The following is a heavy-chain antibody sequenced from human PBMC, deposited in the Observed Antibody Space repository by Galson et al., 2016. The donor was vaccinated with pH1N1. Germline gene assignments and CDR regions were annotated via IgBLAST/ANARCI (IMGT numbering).Heavy chain of an antibody. CDR2: ISYDGSNK. CDR1: GFTFSSYA. J-gene: IGHJ3*02. V-gene: IGHV3-30*03. D-gene: IGHD2-21*02. CDR3: ARESILVTLESFDI. Sequence: SLRLSCAVSGFTFSSYAMHWVRQAPGKGLEWVAVISYDGSNKYYGDSVKGRFTISRDNSRNRLYLQMTSLRVEDTALYYCARESILVTLESFDIWGQGTMVTVSS.